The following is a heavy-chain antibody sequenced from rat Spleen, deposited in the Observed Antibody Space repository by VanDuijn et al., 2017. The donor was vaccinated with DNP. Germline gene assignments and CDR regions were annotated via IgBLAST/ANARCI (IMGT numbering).Heavy chain of an antibody. CDR2: ISYEGSST. Sequence: EVQLVESGGGLVQPGRSMKLSCAASGFTFSDYYMAWVRQAPTKGLEWVASISYEGSSTYYGDSVKGRFTISSDNAKSTLYLQMNSLRSEDTATYYCAIHATEGIVYYFDYWGQGVMVTVSS. CDR3: AIHATEGIVYYFDY. CDR1: GFTFSDYY. J-gene: IGHJ2*01. V-gene: IGHV5-22*01. D-gene: IGHD1-11*01.